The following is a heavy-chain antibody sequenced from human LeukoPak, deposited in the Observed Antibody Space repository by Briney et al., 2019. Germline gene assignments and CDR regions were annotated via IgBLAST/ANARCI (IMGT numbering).Heavy chain of an antibody. CDR1: GGSISSYY. CDR3: ARDRAAGTTPYYYYYYMDV. D-gene: IGHD6-13*01. V-gene: IGHV4-59*01. CDR2: IYYSGST. J-gene: IGHJ6*03. Sequence: TSETLSLTCTVSGGSISSYYWSWIRQPPGKGLEWIGYIYYSGSTNYNPSLKSRVTISVDTSKNQFSLKLSSVTAADTAVYYCARDRAAGTTPYYYYYYMDVWGKGTTVTVSS.